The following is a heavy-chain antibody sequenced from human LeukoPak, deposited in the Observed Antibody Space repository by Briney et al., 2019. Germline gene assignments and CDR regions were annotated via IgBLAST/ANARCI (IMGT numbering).Heavy chain of an antibody. D-gene: IGHD3-16*01. Sequence: GRSLRLSCAASGFTFSKYDMHWVRQAPGGGLEWVAVILFDGSNKYYADSVKGRFTISRDNSKNTLYLEMNSLRAEDTAVYYCATQGLRLRFGEGPPFDPWGQGTLVTVSS. CDR3: ATQGLRLRFGEGPPFDP. CDR1: GFTFSKYD. J-gene: IGHJ5*02. V-gene: IGHV3-30*03. CDR2: ILFDGSNK.